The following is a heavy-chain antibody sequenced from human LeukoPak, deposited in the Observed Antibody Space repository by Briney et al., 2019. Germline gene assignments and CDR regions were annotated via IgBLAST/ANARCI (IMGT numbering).Heavy chain of an antibody. J-gene: IGHJ5*02. CDR2: INPNSGGT. D-gene: IGHD3-22*01. V-gene: IGHV1-2*02. Sequence: GASVKVSCKASGYTFTGYYMHWVRQAPGQGLEWMGWINPNSGGTNYAQKFQGRVTMTRDTSISTAYMELSRLRSDDTAVYYCARDRGGYYDSSGYYSVWFDPWGQGTLVTVSS. CDR3: ARDRGGYYDSSGYYSVWFDP. CDR1: GYTFTGYY.